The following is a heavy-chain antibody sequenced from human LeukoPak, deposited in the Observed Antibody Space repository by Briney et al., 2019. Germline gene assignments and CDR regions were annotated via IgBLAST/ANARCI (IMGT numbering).Heavy chain of an antibody. D-gene: IGHD1-14*01. CDR3: AKRVLPYYFDY. Sequence: GGSLRLSCAASGFTVSSNDMSWVRQAPGKGLECISVIYSGGSTDYADSVKGRLTISRDNSKNTLYLQMNSLRAEDTAVYYCAKRVLPYYFDYWGQGTLVTVSS. V-gene: IGHV3-53*01. CDR1: GFTVSSND. J-gene: IGHJ4*02. CDR2: IYSGGST.